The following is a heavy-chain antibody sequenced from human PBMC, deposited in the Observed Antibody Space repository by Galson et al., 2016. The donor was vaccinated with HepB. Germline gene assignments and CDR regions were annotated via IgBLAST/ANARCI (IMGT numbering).Heavy chain of an antibody. CDR1: GFIFSSSG. J-gene: IGHJ1*01. Sequence: SLRLSCAASGFIFSSSGIHWVRQAPGKGLEWVAVIWYDGRDKYYADSVRGRFIISRDNSKNTVFLQMNRLRAEDTAVYYCAKDPSQFCSSVSCQRAYLLHWGQGTLVTVTS. V-gene: IGHV3-33*03. CDR3: AKDPSQFCSSVSCQRAYLLH. CDR2: IWYDGRDK. D-gene: IGHD2-2*01.